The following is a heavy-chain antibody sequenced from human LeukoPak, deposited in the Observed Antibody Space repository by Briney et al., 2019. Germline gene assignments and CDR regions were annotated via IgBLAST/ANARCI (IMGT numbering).Heavy chain of an antibody. CDR1: GFTFSSYS. V-gene: IGHV3-48*04. D-gene: IGHD3-10*01. CDR2: ISSSSSTI. Sequence: HPGGSLRLSCAASGFTFSSYSMNWVRQAPGKGLEWVSYISSSSSTIYYADSVKGRFTISRDNAKDSLYLQVNSLRAEDTAVYYCARTLLLWFGELSAIDYWGQGTLVTVSS. J-gene: IGHJ4*02. CDR3: ARTLLLWFGELSAIDY.